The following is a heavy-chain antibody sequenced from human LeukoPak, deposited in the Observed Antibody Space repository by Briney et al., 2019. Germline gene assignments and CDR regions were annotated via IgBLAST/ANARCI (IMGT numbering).Heavy chain of an antibody. D-gene: IGHD2-15*01. CDR3: ARNDHYCSGGSCYEGQNDY. J-gene: IGHJ4*02. V-gene: IGHV1-2*02. CDR2: INPNSGGT. Sequence: ASVKLSCKASGYTFTGYYMHWVRHAPGQGLEWMGWINPNSGGTNYAQKFQGRVTMTRDTSISTAYMELSRLRSDDTGVYYCARNDHYCSGGSCYEGQNDYWGQGTLVTVSS. CDR1: GYTFTGYY.